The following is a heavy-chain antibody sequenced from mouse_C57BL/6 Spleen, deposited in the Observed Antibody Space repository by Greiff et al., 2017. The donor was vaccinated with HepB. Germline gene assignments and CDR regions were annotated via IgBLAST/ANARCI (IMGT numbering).Heavy chain of an antibody. J-gene: IGHJ2*01. V-gene: IGHV1-80*01. CDR3: ARSPYYYGSYYFDY. D-gene: IGHD1-1*01. CDR1: GYAFSSYW. Sequence: QVHVKQSGAELVKPGASVKISCKASGYAFSSYWMNWVKQRPGKGLEWIGQIYPGDGDTNYNGKFKGKATLTADKSSSTAYMQLSSLTSEDSAVYFCARSPYYYGSYYFDYWGQGTTLTVSS. CDR2: IYPGDGDT.